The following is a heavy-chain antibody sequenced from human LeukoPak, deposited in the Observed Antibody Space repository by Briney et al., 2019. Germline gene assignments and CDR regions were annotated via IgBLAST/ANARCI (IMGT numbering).Heavy chain of an antibody. J-gene: IGHJ4*02. Sequence: SETLSLACTVSGGSISRYYWSWIRQPPGKGLEWIGYIYYSGSTNYNPSLKSRVTMSVDTSKNQFSLKLSSVTAADTAVYYCAKSGVYYPTYYFDYWGQGTLVTVSS. CDR3: AKSGVYYPTYYFDY. D-gene: IGHD3-10*01. CDR1: GGSISRYY. CDR2: IYYSGST. V-gene: IGHV4-59*01.